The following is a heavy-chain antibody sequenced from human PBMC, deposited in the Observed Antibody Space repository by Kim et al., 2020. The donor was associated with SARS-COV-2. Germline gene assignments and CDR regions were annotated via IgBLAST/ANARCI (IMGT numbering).Heavy chain of an antibody. CDR3: ARDASESFDLEY. Sequence: GGSLRLSCVASGFTFSSYDMNWVRQAPGKGLEWVSSITSGSTYTYYADSVKGRFTISRDNAKNSLYLQMNSLRGEDTAVYYCARDASESFDLEYWGQGALVPVS. CDR2: ITSGSTYT. V-gene: IGHV3-21*01. D-gene: IGHD3-10*01. CDR1: GFTFSSYD. J-gene: IGHJ4*02.